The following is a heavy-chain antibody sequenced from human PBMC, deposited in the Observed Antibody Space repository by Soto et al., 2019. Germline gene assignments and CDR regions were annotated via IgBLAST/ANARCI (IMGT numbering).Heavy chain of an antibody. Sequence: QVQLQESGPGLVKPSQTLSLTCTVSGASINSGDYYWSWIRQPPGKGLEWIGYIYYSGSIYHNPSLKCRVIISVDMPKNQFALKLSSVTAADTAVYYCATVPTYYYDGSGYANAFDVWGQGTMVTVSS. CDR2: IYYSGSI. D-gene: IGHD3-22*01. V-gene: IGHV4-30-4*01. CDR1: GASINSGDYY. CDR3: ATVPTYYYDGSGYANAFDV. J-gene: IGHJ3*01.